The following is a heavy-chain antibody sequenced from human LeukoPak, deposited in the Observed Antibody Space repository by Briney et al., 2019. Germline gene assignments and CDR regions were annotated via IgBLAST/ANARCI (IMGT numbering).Heavy chain of an antibody. CDR2: MNPNSGST. CDR3: ARGRSTGYPYYFEY. V-gene: IGHV1-8*03. D-gene: IGHD5-12*01. CDR1: VYTFTSYD. Sequence: ASVKVSCKASVYTFTSYDINWVRQATGQGLEWMGWMNPNSGSTGYAQKFQGRVTITRNTSISTAYMELSGLRSEDTAVYYCARGRSTGYPYYFEYWGQGTLATVSS. J-gene: IGHJ4*02.